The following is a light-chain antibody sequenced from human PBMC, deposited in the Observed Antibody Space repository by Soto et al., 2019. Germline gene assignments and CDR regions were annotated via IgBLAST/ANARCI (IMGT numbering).Light chain of an antibody. Sequence: QSVLTQPASVSGSPGQSITISCTGSGRDIGAYDYVSWYQKHPGKAPKLLIYGVKNRPSGVSYRFSASKSAFTASLTISGLQAEDEAHYYCSSYITSYFYVFGPGTKVTVL. CDR3: SSYITSYFYV. CDR1: GRDIGAYDY. CDR2: GVK. J-gene: IGLJ1*01. V-gene: IGLV2-14*01.